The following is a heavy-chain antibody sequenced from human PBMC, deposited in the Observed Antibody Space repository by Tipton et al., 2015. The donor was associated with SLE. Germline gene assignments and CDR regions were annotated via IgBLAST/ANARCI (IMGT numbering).Heavy chain of an antibody. Sequence: GSLRLSCAASGFTFSSYAMSWVRQAPGKGLEWVSAISGSGGSTYYADSVKGRFTISRDNSKNTLYLQMNSLRAEDTAVYYCAKVGGITMVQGVIISGAEYFQHWGQGTLVTVSS. CDR1: GFTFSSYA. D-gene: IGHD3-10*01. J-gene: IGHJ1*01. CDR3: AKVGGITMVQGVIISGAEYFQH. V-gene: IGHV3-23*01. CDR2: ISGSGGST.